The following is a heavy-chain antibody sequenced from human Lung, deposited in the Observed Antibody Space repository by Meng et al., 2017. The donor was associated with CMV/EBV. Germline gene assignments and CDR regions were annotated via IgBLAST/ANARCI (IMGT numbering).Heavy chain of an antibody. V-gene: IGHV1-2*02. CDR3: AGGLYDFWSGYYYYGMDV. CDR2: INPNSGGT. J-gene: IGHJ6*02. CDR1: GYTFTGYY. D-gene: IGHD3-3*01. Sequence: ASVXVSCKASGYTFTGYYMHWVRQAPGQGLEWMGWINPNSGGTNYAQKFQGRVTMTRDTSISTAYMELSRLRSDDTAVYYCAGGLYDFWSGYYYYGMDVWXQGTTVTVSS.